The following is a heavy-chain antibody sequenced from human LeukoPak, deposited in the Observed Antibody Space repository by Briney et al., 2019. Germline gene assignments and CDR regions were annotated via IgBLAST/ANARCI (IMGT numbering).Heavy chain of an antibody. J-gene: IGHJ4*02. V-gene: IGHV3-30*04. Sequence: GRSLRLSCAASGFTFGSYAMHWVRQAPGKGLEWVAVISYDGSNKYYADSVKGRFTISRDNSKNTLYLQMNSLRAEDTAVYYCARTKYYYGPGDYWGQGTLVTVSS. CDR2: ISYDGSNK. CDR1: GFTFGSYA. CDR3: ARTKYYYGPGDY. D-gene: IGHD3-10*01.